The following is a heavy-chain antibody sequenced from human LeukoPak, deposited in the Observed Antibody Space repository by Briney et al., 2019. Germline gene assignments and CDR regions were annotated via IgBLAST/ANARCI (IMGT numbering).Heavy chain of an antibody. J-gene: IGHJ4*02. CDR3: ALGYCSSTSCFGFDY. Sequence: GGSLRLSCAASGFTFSSYDMSWVRQAPGKGLEWVSDISGSGGSTYYADSVKGRFTISRDNSKNTLYLQMNSLRAEDTAVYYCALGYCSSTSCFGFDYWGQGTLVTVSS. V-gene: IGHV3-23*01. CDR1: GFTFSSYD. D-gene: IGHD2-2*01. CDR2: ISGSGGST.